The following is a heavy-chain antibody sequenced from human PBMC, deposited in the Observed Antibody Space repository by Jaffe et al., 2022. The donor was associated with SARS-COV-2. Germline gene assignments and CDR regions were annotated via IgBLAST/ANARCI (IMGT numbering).Heavy chain of an antibody. J-gene: IGHJ4*02. D-gene: IGHD3-10*01. V-gene: IGHV4-39*01. CDR2: IYYSGNT. CDR3: ARDYGSGIV. CDR1: GGSISRSSYF. Sequence: QLQLQESGPGLVKPSETLSLTCTVSGGSISRSSYFWGWIRQPPGKGLEWIGNIYYSGNTYYNPSLKSRVTISIGTSKIQFSLKLTSVTAADTAVYYCARDYGSGIVWGQGTLVTVSS.